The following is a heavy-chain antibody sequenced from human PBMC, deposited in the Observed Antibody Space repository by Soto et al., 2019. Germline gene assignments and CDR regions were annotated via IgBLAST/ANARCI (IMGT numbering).Heavy chain of an antibody. D-gene: IGHD6-13*01. CDR3: ARVTIAAAADGLFDY. CDR2: ISYDGSNK. CDR1: GFTFSSYA. V-gene: IGHV3-30-3*01. Sequence: GGSLRLSCAASGFTFSSYAMHWVRQAPGKGLEWVAVISYDGSNKYYADSVKGRFTISRDNSKNTLYLQMNSLRAEDTAVYYCARVTIAAAADGLFDYWGQGTLVTVSS. J-gene: IGHJ4*02.